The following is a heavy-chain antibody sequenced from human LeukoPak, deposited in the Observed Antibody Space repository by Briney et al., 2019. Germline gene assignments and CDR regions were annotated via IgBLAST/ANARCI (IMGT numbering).Heavy chain of an antibody. V-gene: IGHV1-46*01. CDR3: ARDGGDYDILTGYYDY. J-gene: IGHJ4*02. D-gene: IGHD3-9*01. CDR2: INPSGGST. Sequence: ASVKVSRKASGYTFTSYYMHWVRQAPGQGLEWMGIINPSGGSTSYAQKFQGRVTMTRDTSTSTVYMELSSLRSEDTAVYYCARDGGDYDILTGYYDYWGQGTLVTVSS. CDR1: GYTFTSYY.